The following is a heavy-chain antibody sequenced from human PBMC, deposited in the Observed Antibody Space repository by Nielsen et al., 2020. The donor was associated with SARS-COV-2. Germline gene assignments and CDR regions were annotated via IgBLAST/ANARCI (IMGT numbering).Heavy chain of an antibody. CDR2: IYYDGSNK. CDR1: GFTFRNYG. J-gene: IGHJ5*02. V-gene: IGHV3-30*02. D-gene: IGHD3-22*01. Sequence: GESLKISCVASGFTFRNYGMHWVRQAPGKGLEWVALIYYDGSNKNYADSVKGRFTISRDNSKNTLYLQMNSLRAEDTAVYYCAKGVVISWFDPWGQGTLVTVSS. CDR3: AKGVVISWFDP.